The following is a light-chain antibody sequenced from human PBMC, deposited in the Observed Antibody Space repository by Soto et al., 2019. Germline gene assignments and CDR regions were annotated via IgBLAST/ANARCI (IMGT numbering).Light chain of an antibody. CDR3: NSYTRSGPPFV. Sequence: QSALTQPASESGSPGQSITISCTGTSSDVGGYNYVSWYQQHPGKAPELMIYKVSNRPSGVSNRFSGSKSGNTASLTISGLQAEDEADYYCNSYTRSGPPFVFGAGTKLTVL. CDR1: SSDVGGYNY. J-gene: IGLJ1*01. CDR2: KVS. V-gene: IGLV2-14*01.